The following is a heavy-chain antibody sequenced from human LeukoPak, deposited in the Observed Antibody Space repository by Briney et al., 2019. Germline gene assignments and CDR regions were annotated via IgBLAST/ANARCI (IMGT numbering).Heavy chain of an antibody. V-gene: IGHV3-23*01. CDR3: AKDRSVAAAVYFDY. D-gene: IGHD6-13*01. J-gene: IGHJ4*02. CDR2: IPGSGGAT. CDR1: GFTFSSYA. Sequence: GGSLRLSCEASGFTFSSYAIRWVRQAPGTGLEWVSSIPGSGGATYYADSVKGRFTISRDNSKNTLYLQMNSLRAEDTAVYYCAKDRSVAAAVYFDYWGQGTLVTVSS.